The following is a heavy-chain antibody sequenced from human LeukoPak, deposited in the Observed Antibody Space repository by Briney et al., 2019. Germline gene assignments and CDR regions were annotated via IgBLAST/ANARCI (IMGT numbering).Heavy chain of an antibody. Sequence: GGSLRLSCAASGFTFSSYAMHWVRQAPGKGLEWVAVISYDGSNKYYADSVKGRFTISGDNSKNTLYLQMNSLRAEDTAVYYCARGQQLAPPFGYWGQGTLVTVSS. V-gene: IGHV3-30-3*01. CDR3: ARGQQLAPPFGY. D-gene: IGHD6-13*01. CDR2: ISYDGSNK. J-gene: IGHJ4*02. CDR1: GFTFSSYA.